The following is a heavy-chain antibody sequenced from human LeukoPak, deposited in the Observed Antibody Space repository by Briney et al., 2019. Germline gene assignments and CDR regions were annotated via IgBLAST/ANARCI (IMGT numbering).Heavy chain of an antibody. CDR2: IYPGDSDT. J-gene: IGHJ4*02. V-gene: IGHV5-51*01. D-gene: IGHD1-26*01. CDR1: GYSFTTYW. Sequence: GESLQISCKGSGYSFTTYWIGWVRQMPGKGLEWMGIIYPGDSDTRYSPSFQGQVTISADKSISTAYLQWSSLKASDTAMYYCARQGRVGATRSSFDYWGQGTLVTVSS. CDR3: ARQGRVGATRSSFDY.